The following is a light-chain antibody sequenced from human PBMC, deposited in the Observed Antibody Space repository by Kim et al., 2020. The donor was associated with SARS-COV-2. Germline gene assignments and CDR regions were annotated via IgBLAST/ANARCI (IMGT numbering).Light chain of an antibody. J-gene: IGKJ2*03. CDR1: QSISSW. V-gene: IGKV1-5*03. CDR2: KAS. CDR3: QQYNSYSGYS. Sequence: ASVGDRVTITCRASQSISSWLAWYQQKPGKAPKLLIHKASSLESGVPSRFSGSGSGTEFTLTISSLQPDDFATYYCQQYNSYSGYSFGQGTKLEIK.